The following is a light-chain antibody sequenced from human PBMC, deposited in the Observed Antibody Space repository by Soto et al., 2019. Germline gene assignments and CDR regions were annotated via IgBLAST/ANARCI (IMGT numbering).Light chain of an antibody. V-gene: IGKV3-15*01. J-gene: IGKJ4*01. CDR1: QSISDT. CDR3: QQYGNSPLT. CDR2: GAS. Sequence: EIVMTQSPVTLSVSPGGRATLSCRASQSISDTLAWYQQKPGQAPRLLIHGASTSAPGFPARFSGSGSGTDFTLTISRLEPEDFAVYYCQQYGNSPLTFGGGTKV.